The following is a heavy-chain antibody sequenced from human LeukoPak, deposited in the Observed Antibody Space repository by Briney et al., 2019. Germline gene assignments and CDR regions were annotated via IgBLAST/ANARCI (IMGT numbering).Heavy chain of an antibody. V-gene: IGHV1-69*06. J-gene: IGHJ4*02. CDR1: GGTFSSYA. Sequence: SVKVSCKASGGTFSSYAISWVRQAPGQGLEWMGGIIPIFGTANYAQKFQGRVTITADKYTSTAYMELSSLRSEDTAVYYCARVDSSGYPYYFDYWGQGTLVTVSS. CDR2: IIPIFGTA. CDR3: ARVDSSGYPYYFDY. D-gene: IGHD3-22*01.